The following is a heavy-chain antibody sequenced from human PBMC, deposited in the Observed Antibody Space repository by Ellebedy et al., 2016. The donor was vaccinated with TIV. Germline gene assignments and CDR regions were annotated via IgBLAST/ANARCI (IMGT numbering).Heavy chain of an antibody. J-gene: IGHJ6*02. CDR1: GGSIGRRSYY. Sequence: MPSETLSLTCSVSGGSIGRRSYYWGWIRQPPGKGLEWIGSIYYSGSTDYNPSLNSRVTISVDTSKNQFSLKLTSVTAADTAIYYCAVVTLWHYYYGLDVWGQGTTVTVSS. D-gene: IGHD2-21*02. CDR2: IYYSGST. V-gene: IGHV4-39*01. CDR3: AVVTLWHYYYGLDV.